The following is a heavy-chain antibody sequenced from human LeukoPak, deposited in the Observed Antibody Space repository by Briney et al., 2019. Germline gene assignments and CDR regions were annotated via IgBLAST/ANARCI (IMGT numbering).Heavy chain of an antibody. CDR2: IKEVGSQT. Sequence: PGGSLRLSCAASGFTFGSYWMSWVRQAAGKGLEWVAIIKEVGSQTYYVDSVKGRFTISRDNGKNSLYLQMNSLRAEDTAVYAREPSGSSSGWYYFDYWGQGALVSVSS. V-gene: IGHV3-7*03. CDR1: GFTFGSYW. CDR3: EPSGSSSGWYYFDY. J-gene: IGHJ4*02. D-gene: IGHD6-19*01.